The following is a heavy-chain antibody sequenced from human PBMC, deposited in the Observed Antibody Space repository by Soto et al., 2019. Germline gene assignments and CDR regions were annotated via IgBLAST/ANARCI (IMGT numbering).Heavy chain of an antibody. D-gene: IGHD5-12*01. CDR1: GYTFTSYG. J-gene: IGHJ4*02. V-gene: IGHV1-18*01. Sequence: ASVKVSCKASGYTFTSYGISWVRQAPGQGLEWMGWISAYNGNTNYAQKLQGRVTMTTDTSTSTAYMELRSLRSDDTAVYYCARDRGRWLQFNYFDYWGQGTLVTVSS. CDR3: ARDRGRWLQFNYFDY. CDR2: ISAYNGNT.